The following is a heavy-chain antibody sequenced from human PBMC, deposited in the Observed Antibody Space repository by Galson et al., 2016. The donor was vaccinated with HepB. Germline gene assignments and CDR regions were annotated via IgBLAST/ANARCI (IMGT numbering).Heavy chain of an antibody. CDR3: VRELSAMVSPPDY. V-gene: IGHV3-21*01. CDR1: GFTFSSHT. J-gene: IGHJ4*02. D-gene: IGHD5-18*01. CDR2: ITSSSNYI. Sequence: SLRLSCAASGFTFSSHTMNWVRQAPGKGLEWVASITSSSNYINYADSVRGRFTLSRDNAKKSLYLQMNSLRAEDTAVYFCVRELSAMVSPPDYWGQGALVTVSS.